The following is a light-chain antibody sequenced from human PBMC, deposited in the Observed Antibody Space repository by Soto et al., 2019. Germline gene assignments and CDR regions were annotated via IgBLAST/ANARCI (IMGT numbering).Light chain of an antibody. J-gene: IGKJ2*01. CDR3: QQYNNWPQT. V-gene: IGKV3-15*01. CDR2: GAS. CDR1: QSVSSN. Sequence: IVMMNTPATRSVSPGERATLSCRASQSVSSNLAWYQQKPGQAPRLLIYGASTRATGIPARFSGSGSGTEFTLTISSLQSEDFAVYYCQQYNNWPQTFGQGTKVDIK.